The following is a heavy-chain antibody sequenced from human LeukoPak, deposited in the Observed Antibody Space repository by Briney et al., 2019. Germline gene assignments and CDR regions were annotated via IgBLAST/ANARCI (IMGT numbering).Heavy chain of an antibody. J-gene: IGHJ4*02. CDR3: ANFVYGDYCSTSSCQNADY. CDR2: IKQDGSEE. D-gene: IGHD2-2*01. CDR1: GFTFSYYW. V-gene: IGHV3-7*03. Sequence: GGSLRLSCAASGFTFSYYWMSWVRQAPGKGLEWVANIKQDGSEEYYVDFVKGRFTISRDNAKNSLYLQMNSLRAEDTAIYYCANFVYGDYCSTSSCQNADYWGQGTLVTVSS.